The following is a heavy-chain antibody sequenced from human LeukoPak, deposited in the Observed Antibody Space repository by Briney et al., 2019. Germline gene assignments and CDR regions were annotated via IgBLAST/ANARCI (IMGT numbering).Heavy chain of an antibody. Sequence: SETLSLTCTVSGGSISSSSYYWSWIRQPPGKGLEWIGEINHSGSTNYNPSLKSRVTISVDTSKNQFSLKLSSVTAADTAVYYCARGSREDIVVVPAAIGVYNWFDPWGQGTLVTVSS. J-gene: IGHJ5*02. CDR2: INHSGST. D-gene: IGHD2-2*02. V-gene: IGHV4-39*07. CDR1: GGSISSSSYY. CDR3: ARGSREDIVVVPAAIGVYNWFDP.